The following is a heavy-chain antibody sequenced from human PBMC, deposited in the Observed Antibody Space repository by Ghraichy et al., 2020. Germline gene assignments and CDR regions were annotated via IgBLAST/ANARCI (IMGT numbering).Heavy chain of an antibody. J-gene: IGHJ4*02. D-gene: IGHD4-17*01. V-gene: IGHV3-7*03. CDR3: ARDPSYGALDY. CDR1: GFPFNKFW. CDR2: INDDGKET. Sequence: GGSLRLSCVASGFPFNKFWMTWVRQAPGKGLEWVANINDDGKETYYVDSVKGRFTISRDNAKYSLYLQMNSLRREDTAVYFCARDPSYGALDYWGQGTQVTVSS.